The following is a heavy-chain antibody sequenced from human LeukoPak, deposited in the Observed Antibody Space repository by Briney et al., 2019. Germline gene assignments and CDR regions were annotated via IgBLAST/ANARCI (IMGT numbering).Heavy chain of an antibody. CDR3: ARSQYYDFWSGSSNWFDP. CDR2: IKQDGSEK. J-gene: IGHJ5*02. V-gene: IGHV3-7*01. Sequence: GGSLRLPCAASGFTFSSYWMSWVRQAPGKGLEWVANIKQDGSEKYYVDSVKGRFTISRDNAKNSLYLQMNSLRAEDTAVYYCARSQYYDFWSGSSNWFDPWGQGTLVTVSS. D-gene: IGHD3-3*01. CDR1: GFTFSSYW.